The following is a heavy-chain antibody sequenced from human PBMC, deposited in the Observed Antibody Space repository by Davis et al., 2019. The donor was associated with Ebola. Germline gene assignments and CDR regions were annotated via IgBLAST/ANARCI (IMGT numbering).Heavy chain of an antibody. CDR1: GGTFSSYT. D-gene: IGHD2-2*02. Sequence: SVKVSCKASGGTFSSYTISWVRQAPGQGLEWMGGIIPIFGTANYAQKFQGRVTITADESTSTAYMELSSLRSEDTAVYYCARGLRYCSSTSCYIGAFDIWGQGTMVTVSS. CDR3: ARGLRYCSSTSCYIGAFDI. V-gene: IGHV1-69*13. J-gene: IGHJ3*02. CDR2: IIPIFGTA.